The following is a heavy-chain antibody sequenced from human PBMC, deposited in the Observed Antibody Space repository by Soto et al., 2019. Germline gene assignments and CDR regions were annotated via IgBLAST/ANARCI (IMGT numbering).Heavy chain of an antibody. D-gene: IGHD2-8*01. J-gene: IGHJ5*02. Sequence: SETLSLTCSVSGGSVNSGGYSWSWIRQPPGKGLEWIGFISPSGSPAYDPSLKSRVTISVDRSNNQISLELSSVTAADTAVYYCARGVLAWGPGTLVTVSS. CDR2: ISPSGSP. CDR3: ARGVLA. V-gene: IGHV4-30-2*01. CDR1: GGSVNSGGYS.